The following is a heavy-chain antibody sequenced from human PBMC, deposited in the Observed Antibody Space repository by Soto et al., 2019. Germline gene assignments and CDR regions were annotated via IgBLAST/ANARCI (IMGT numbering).Heavy chain of an antibody. D-gene: IGHD1-26*01. CDR1: GFTFSSYA. Sequence: GGSLRLSCAASGFTFSSYAMHWVRQAPGKGLEWVAVISYDGSNKYYADSVKGRFTISRDNSKNTLYLQMNSLRAEDTAVYYCASDYYSWGQGTLVTVSS. CDR2: ISYDGSNK. J-gene: IGHJ4*02. V-gene: IGHV3-30-3*01. CDR3: ASDYYS.